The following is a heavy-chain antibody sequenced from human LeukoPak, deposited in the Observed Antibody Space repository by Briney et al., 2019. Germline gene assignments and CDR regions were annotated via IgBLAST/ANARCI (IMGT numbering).Heavy chain of an antibody. CDR2: VSGSGVGA. Sequence: GGSRRLACATSGFRFRSYALSWVRQAPGKGLEWVSSVSGSGVGAYHAESVRGRFTISRDNAKNSLHLQMDSLRAEDTAVYYCTKHITTDATTPFYYGMDVWGQGTTVTVSS. D-gene: IGHD3-22*01. CDR1: GFRFRSYA. V-gene: IGHV3-23*01. CDR3: TKHITTDATTPFYYGMDV. J-gene: IGHJ6*02.